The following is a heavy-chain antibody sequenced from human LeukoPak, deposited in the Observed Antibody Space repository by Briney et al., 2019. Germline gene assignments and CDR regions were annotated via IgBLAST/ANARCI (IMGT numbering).Heavy chain of an antibody. CDR2: IRYDGSNK. CDR1: GFTFSSYG. Sequence: PGGSLRLSCAASGFTFSSYGMHWVRQAPGKGLEWVAFIRYDGSNKYYADSVKGRFTISRGNSKNTLYLQMNSLRAEDTAVYYCAKTMSPYYYDSSGFWGQGTLVTVSS. CDR3: AKTMSPYYYDSSGF. V-gene: IGHV3-30*02. D-gene: IGHD3-22*01. J-gene: IGHJ4*02.